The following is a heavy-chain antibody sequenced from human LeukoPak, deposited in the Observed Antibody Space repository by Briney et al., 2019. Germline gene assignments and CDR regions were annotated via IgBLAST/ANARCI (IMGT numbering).Heavy chain of an antibody. V-gene: IGHV3-7*01. CDR2: IKQDGSEK. Sequence: GGSLRLSCAASGFTFSSYWMSWVRQAPGKGLEWVANIKQDGSEKYYVDSVKGRFTISRDNAKNSLYLQMNSLRAEDTAVYYCAREADKLGYCSGGSCYSGYYYYYYMDVWGKGTTVTVSS. D-gene: IGHD2-15*01. CDR3: AREADKLGYCSGGSCYSGYYYYYYMDV. CDR1: GFTFSSYW. J-gene: IGHJ6*03.